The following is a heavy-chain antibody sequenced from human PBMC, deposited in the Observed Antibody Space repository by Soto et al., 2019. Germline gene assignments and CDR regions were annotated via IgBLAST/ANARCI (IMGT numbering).Heavy chain of an antibody. CDR2: IYYSGST. D-gene: IGHD3-10*01. J-gene: IGHJ5*02. CDR3: ARDVSSLVRGVIYDWFDP. CDR1: GGCLIRGYSY. Sequence: PWESLALSCTACGGCLIRGYSYGSWNRPAPGEGLEWIGYIYYSGSTYYNPSLKSRVTISVDTSKNQFSLKLSSVTAADTAVYYCARDVSSLVRGVIYDWFDPWGQGTLVTVSS. V-gene: IGHV4-30-4*01.